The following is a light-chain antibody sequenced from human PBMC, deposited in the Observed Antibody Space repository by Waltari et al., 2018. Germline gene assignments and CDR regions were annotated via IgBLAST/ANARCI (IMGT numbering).Light chain of an antibody. V-gene: IGLV2-11*01. CDR2: DVS. J-gene: IGLJ3*02. CDR1: SSDVGGYDA. Sequence: QSALTQPRSVSGPPGQSVTISCTGTSSDVGGYDAVSWYRQHPGKAPELIIYDVSKRPSGVHDRFSCSKSGNTASLTISGLQADDEADYYCSSNAGYSTWVFGGGTKVTVL. CDR3: SSNAGYSTWV.